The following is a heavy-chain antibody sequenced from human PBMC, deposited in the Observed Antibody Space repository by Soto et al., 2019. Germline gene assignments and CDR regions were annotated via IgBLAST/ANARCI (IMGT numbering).Heavy chain of an antibody. CDR1: GGSISSYY. CDR2: IYYSGST. J-gene: IGHJ6*03. CDR3: ARVVPDQRRYYYYYMDV. Sequence: SETLSLTCTVSGGSISSYYWSWIRQPPGKGLEWIGYIYYSGSTNYNPSLKSRVTISVDTSKNQFSLKLSSVTAADTAVYYCARVVPDQRRYYYYYMDVWGKGTTVTVSS. V-gene: IGHV4-59*01. D-gene: IGHD3-10*01.